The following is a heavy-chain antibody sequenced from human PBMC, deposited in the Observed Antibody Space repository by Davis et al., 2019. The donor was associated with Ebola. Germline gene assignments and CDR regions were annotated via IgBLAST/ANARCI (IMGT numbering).Heavy chain of an antibody. CDR2: INAGNGNT. CDR3: ARRDSSSLFDY. V-gene: IGHV1-3*01. Sequence: ASVKVSCKASGYTFTSYAMHWVRQAPGQRLEWMRWINAGNGNTKYSQKFQGRVTITRDTSASTAYMELSSLRSEDTAVYYCARRDSSSLFDYWGQGTLVTVSS. D-gene: IGHD6-6*01. CDR1: GYTFTSYA. J-gene: IGHJ4*02.